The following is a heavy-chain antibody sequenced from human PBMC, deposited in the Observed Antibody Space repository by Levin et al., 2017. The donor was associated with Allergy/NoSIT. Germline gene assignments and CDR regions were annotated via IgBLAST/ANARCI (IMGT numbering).Heavy chain of an antibody. D-gene: IGHD6-19*01. J-gene: IGHJ4*02. CDR1: GFTFSNAW. CDR3: MGSGRAAS. Sequence: GGSLRLSCAASGFTFSNAWMSWVRQAPGKGLVCVSRIDGDGGSTSYADSVKGRFSISRDNAKKMLYLQMNSLRAEDTAVYYCMGSGRAASWGQGALVTVSS. CDR2: IDGDGGST. V-gene: IGHV3-74*01.